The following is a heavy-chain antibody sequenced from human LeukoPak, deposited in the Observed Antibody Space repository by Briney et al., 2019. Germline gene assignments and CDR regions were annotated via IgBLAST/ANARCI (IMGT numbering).Heavy chain of an antibody. CDR2: IYPDDSET. CDR1: GYRFTTDY. Sequence: GESLKISCKASGYRFTTDYIGWVRQMPGKGLEWMGIIYPDDSETNYSPSFQGQVSMSVDKSITTAYLQWSSLKASDTAIYYCARGPYGSSGTPDAFDIWGQGTMVTVSS. J-gene: IGHJ3*02. D-gene: IGHD3-10*01. V-gene: IGHV5-51*01. CDR3: ARGPYGSSGTPDAFDI.